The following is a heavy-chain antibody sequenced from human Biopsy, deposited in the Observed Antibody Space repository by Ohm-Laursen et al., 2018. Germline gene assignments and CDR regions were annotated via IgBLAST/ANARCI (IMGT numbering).Heavy chain of an antibody. D-gene: IGHD4-23*01. Sequence: SDTLSLTWIVSGVSINGGRYYWNWIRQPPGKGLEWIGHISHTGYTSYKSSLKSRVTISLDTSRKHFSLRLTSLAAADTAVYYCARGSNEYGGLYFPHWGQGTLVTVSS. CDR1: GVSINGGRYY. J-gene: IGHJ1*01. CDR3: ARGSNEYGGLYFPH. CDR2: ISHTGYT. V-gene: IGHV4-61*03.